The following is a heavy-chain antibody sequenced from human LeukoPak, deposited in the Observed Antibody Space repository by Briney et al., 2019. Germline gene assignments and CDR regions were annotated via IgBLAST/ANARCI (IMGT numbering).Heavy chain of an antibody. V-gene: IGHV4-61*01. J-gene: IGHJ4*02. D-gene: IGHD3-9*01. CDR3: ARDVGNYDPILMGAFDY. Sequence: SETLSLTCTVSGGSISSSSYYWGWIRQPPGKGLEWIGYIYYSGSTNYNPSLKSRVTISVDTSKNQFSLKLSSVTAADTAVYYCARDVGNYDPILMGAFDYWGQGALVTVSS. CDR2: IYYSGST. CDR1: GGSISSSSYY.